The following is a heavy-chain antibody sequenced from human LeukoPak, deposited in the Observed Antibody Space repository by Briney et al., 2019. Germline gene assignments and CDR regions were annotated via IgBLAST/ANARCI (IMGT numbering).Heavy chain of an antibody. J-gene: IGHJ4*02. CDR1: ALTFSSYG. Sequence: GKSLRLSCAASALTFSSYGMRWVRQAPGKGLEWEAAIPSNGSNTYYADSVKGRFTISRDNSKNTLYLQMNSLRAEDTAVYYCAKDLQWLVQGPFDYWGQGTLVTVSS. V-gene: IGHV3-30*18. D-gene: IGHD6-19*01. CDR2: IPSNGSNT. CDR3: AKDLQWLVQGPFDY.